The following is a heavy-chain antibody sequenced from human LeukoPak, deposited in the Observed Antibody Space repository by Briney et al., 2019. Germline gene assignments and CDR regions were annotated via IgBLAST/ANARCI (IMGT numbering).Heavy chain of an antibody. CDR3: ARVDGSVDY. Sequence: ASVKVSCKASGYTFTHYDINWVRQAAGPGLGGRGWLNPKIGYTGNPQKFQGRVTITRDTSINTAYMELRSRRSDDTAVYYCARVDGSVDYWGQGTLVTVSS. CDR2: LNPKIGYT. D-gene: IGHD5-24*01. J-gene: IGHJ4*02. V-gene: IGHV1-8*03. CDR1: GYTFTHYD.